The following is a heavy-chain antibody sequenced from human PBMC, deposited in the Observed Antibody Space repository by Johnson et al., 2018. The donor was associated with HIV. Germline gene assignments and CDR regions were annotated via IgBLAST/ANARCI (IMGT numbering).Heavy chain of an antibody. Sequence: QVQLVESGGGVVQPGRSLRLSCAASGFTFSSYAVHWVRQAPGKGLEWVAVISYDGSNKYYADSLKGRFTISRDNSKNTLYLQMNSLRAEDTAWYYCAKDPGGGSYPNDAFDIWGQGTMVTVSS. CDR2: ISYDGSNK. D-gene: IGHD1-26*01. CDR1: GFTFSSYA. CDR3: AKDPGGGSYPNDAFDI. J-gene: IGHJ3*02. V-gene: IGHV3-30*04.